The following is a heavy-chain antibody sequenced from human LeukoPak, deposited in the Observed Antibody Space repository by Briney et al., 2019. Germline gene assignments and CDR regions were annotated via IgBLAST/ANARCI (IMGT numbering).Heavy chain of an antibody. CDR1: GFTFSSYA. J-gene: IGHJ4*02. V-gene: IGHV3-30-3*01. Sequence: PGGSLRLSCAASGFTFSSYAMHWVRQAPGKGLEWVAVISYDGSNKYYADSVKGRFTISRDNSKNTLYLQMNSLRAEDTAVYYCARGGEMATMSYWGQGTLVTVSS. CDR2: ISYDGSNK. D-gene: IGHD5-24*01. CDR3: ARGGEMATMSY.